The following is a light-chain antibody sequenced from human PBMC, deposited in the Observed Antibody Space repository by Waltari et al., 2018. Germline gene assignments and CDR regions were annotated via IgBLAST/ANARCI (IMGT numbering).Light chain of an antibody. CDR1: QSLLHNNRNYC. J-gene: IGKJ1*01. V-gene: IGKV2-28*01. CDR3: MQSLQAVWA. Sequence: QSLLHNNRNYCLDSDLQMPGQSPQLLIYLASYRPFGVADRFSGCGSGTDFTLKISRVEAEDGGVYYCMQSLQAVWAFGQGSKVEI. CDR2: LAS.